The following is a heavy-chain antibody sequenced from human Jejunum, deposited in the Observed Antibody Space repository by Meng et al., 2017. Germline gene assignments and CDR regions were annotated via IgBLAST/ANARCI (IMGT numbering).Heavy chain of an antibody. V-gene: IGHV2-5*02. CDR3: AHRLAYSTNYNVGWFDP. J-gene: IGHJ5*02. Sequence: HITLKESCPTLVKPTQTLTLTCTFSGFSLSTSGVGVGWIRQPPGKALECLALIYWDDDKRYNPSLKNRLTITKDTSKNQVVLTMTNMDPVDTATYYCAHRLAYSTNYNVGWFDPWGQGTLVTVSS. D-gene: IGHD6-13*01. CDR2: IYWDDDK. CDR1: GFSLSTSGVG.